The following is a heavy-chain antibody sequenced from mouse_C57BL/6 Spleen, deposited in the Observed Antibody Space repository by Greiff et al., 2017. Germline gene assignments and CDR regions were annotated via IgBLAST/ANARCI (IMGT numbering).Heavy chain of an antibody. Sequence: EVQLVESEGGLVQPGSSMKLSCTASGFTFSDYYMAWVRQVPEKGLEWVANINYDGSSTYYLDSLKSRFIISRDNAKNILYLQMSSLKSEDTATYYCARVEVPYFDYWGQGTTLTVSS. J-gene: IGHJ2*01. CDR3: ARVEVPYFDY. V-gene: IGHV5-16*01. CDR1: GFTFSDYY. CDR2: INYDGSST. D-gene: IGHD2-14*01.